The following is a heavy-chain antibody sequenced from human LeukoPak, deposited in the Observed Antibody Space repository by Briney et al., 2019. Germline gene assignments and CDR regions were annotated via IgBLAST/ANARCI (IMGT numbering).Heavy chain of an antibody. CDR1: GGSFSGYY. CDR3: AEGQSYYGMDV. D-gene: IGHD5-24*01. V-gene: IGHV4-59*06. J-gene: IGHJ6*02. Sequence: KTSETLSLTCAVYGGSFSGYYWSWIRQPPGKGLEWIGYIYYSGSTYYNPSLKSRVTISVDTSKNQFSLKLSSVTAADTAVYYCAEGQSYYGMDVWGQGTTVTVSS. CDR2: IYYSGST.